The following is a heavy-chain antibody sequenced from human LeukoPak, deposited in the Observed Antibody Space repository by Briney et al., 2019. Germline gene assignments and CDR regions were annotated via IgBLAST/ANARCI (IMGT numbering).Heavy chain of an antibody. Sequence: SETLSLTCTVSGGSISSYYWSWIRQPRGKGLEWIGYIYYSGSTNYNPSLKSRVTISVDTSKHQSSLKLSSVTAADTAVYYCARDAYYYDSSGYLGVDYWGQGTLVTVSS. V-gene: IGHV4-59*12. D-gene: IGHD3-22*01. CDR3: ARDAYYYDSSGYLGVDY. J-gene: IGHJ4*02. CDR2: IYYSGST. CDR1: GGSISSYY.